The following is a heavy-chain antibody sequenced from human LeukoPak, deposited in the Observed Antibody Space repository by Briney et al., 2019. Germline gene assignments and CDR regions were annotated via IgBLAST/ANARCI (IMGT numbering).Heavy chain of an antibody. CDR2: VSYDGGNT. D-gene: IGHD2-8*02. CDR1: GFTFGSYA. CDR3: VRDVGVGTGIYYYFDY. J-gene: IGHJ4*02. Sequence: VGSLRLSCAASGFTFGSYAMHWVRQAPGKGLEWVGLVSYDGGNTYYGDSVRGRFSISRDNSKNTVYLQMNSPRADDSAVYYCVRDVGVGTGIYYYFDYWGQGTLVTVSS. V-gene: IGHV3-33*01.